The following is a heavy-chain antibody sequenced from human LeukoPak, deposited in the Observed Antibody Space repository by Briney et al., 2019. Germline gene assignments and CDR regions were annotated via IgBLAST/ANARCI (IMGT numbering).Heavy chain of an antibody. Sequence: ASVKVSCKASGYTFTSYDINWVRQATGQGLEWMGWMNPNSGNTGYAQKFQGRVTMTRNTSISTAYMELSSLRSEDTAVYYCASWDYGSGSYPNVHFDYWGQGTLVTVSS. CDR3: ASWDYGSGSYPNVHFDY. J-gene: IGHJ4*02. CDR2: MNPNSGNT. V-gene: IGHV1-8*01. CDR1: GYTFTSYD. D-gene: IGHD3-10*01.